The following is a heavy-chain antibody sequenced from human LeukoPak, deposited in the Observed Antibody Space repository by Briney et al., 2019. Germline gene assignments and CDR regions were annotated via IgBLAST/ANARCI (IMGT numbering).Heavy chain of an antibody. CDR3: AKGNRDSSGFYYYYGMDV. CDR1: GFTFDDYA. CDR2: INWDSKNI. D-gene: IGHD3-22*01. Sequence: GGSLRLSCAASGFTFDDYAMFWVRQAPGKGLEWVSGINWDSKNIGYTASVKGRFTISRDNAKNSLYLQMNSLRAEDTAFYYCAKGNRDSSGFYYYYGMDVWGQGTTVTVSS. J-gene: IGHJ6*02. V-gene: IGHV3-9*01.